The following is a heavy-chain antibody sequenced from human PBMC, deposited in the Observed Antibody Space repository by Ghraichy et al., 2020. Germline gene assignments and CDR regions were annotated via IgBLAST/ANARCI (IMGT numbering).Heavy chain of an antibody. D-gene: IGHD3-22*01. CDR1: GASISNYY. V-gene: IGHV4-59*08. Sequence: SQTLSLTCSVSGASISNYYWNWIRQTPGKGLEWIGYIYHSGSTNYNPSLKSQVTISVDTPKNQFSLKLSSVTAADTAVYYCARLSSGYYRLFDYWGQGTLVTVSS. CDR3: ARLSSGYYRLFDY. CDR2: IYHSGST. J-gene: IGHJ4*02.